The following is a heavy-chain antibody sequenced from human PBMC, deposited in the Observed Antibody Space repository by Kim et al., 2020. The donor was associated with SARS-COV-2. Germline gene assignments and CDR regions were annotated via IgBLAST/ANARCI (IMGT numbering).Heavy chain of an antibody. CDR2: INHSGST. CDR3: ASPRWHSGDY. CDR1: GGSFSGYY. Sequence: SETLSLTCAVYGGSFSGYYWSWIRQPPGKGLEWIGEINHSGSTNYNPSLKSRVTISVDTSKNQFSLKLSSVTAADTAVYYCASPRWHSGDYWGQGTLVTVSS. V-gene: IGHV4-34*01. J-gene: IGHJ4*02. D-gene: IGHD3-10*01.